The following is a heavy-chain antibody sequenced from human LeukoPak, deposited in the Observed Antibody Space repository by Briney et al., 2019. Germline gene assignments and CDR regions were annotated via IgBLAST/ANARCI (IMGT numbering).Heavy chain of an antibody. Sequence: GGSLRLSCAVSGFTFRSYWMNWVRQAPGKGPVCVSRIKNDGSITIYADPVKGRFTIPRDNAKNSLYLQMNSLRAEDTAVYYCARVGHYSGYDSTYYYYYYGMDVWGQGTTVTVSS. CDR3: ARVGHYSGYDSTYYYYYYGMDV. V-gene: IGHV3-74*01. D-gene: IGHD5-12*01. CDR2: IKNDGSIT. J-gene: IGHJ6*02. CDR1: GFTFRSYW.